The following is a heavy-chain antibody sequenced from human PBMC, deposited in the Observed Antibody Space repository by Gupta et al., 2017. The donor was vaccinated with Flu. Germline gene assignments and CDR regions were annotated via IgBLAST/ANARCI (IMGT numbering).Heavy chain of an antibody. J-gene: IGHJ4*02. CDR1: G. V-gene: IGHV3-30*18. D-gene: IGHD5-12*01. Sequence: GMHWVRQVPGKAPECVAVISHDGNEKYYVDSVKGRFTISRDNSKNTLFLQMTSLRIEDTAMYYCAKQQGDGYNQVDYWGQGTLVTVSS. CDR2: ISHDGNEK. CDR3: AKQQGDGYNQVDY.